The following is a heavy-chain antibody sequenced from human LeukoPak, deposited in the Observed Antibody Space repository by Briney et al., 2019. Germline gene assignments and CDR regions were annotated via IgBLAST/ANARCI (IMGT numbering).Heavy chain of an antibody. CDR1: GVSISSSNSY. Sequence: SETLSLTCTVSGVSISSSNSYWGWIRQPPGKGLEWIGSIYYSGNTYYNASLKSQVSISIDTTKNQFSLRLTSVTAADTAVYYCARQTGSGLFILPGGQGTLVTVSS. D-gene: IGHD3/OR15-3a*01. J-gene: IGHJ4*02. CDR2: IYYSGNT. V-gene: IGHV4-39*01. CDR3: ARQTGSGLFILP.